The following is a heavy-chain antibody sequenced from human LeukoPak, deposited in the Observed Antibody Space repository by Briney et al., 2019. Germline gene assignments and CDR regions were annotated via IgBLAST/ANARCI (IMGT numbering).Heavy chain of an antibody. V-gene: IGHV4-34*01. CDR3: ARGSGSYRNIYFDY. Sequence: KPSETLSLTCAVYGGSFSGYYWSWIRQPPGKGLEWIGEINHSGSTNYNPSLKSRVTISVGTSKNQFSLKLSSVTAADTAVYYCARGSGSYRNIYFDYWGQGTLVTVSS. D-gene: IGHD1-26*01. J-gene: IGHJ4*02. CDR1: GGSFSGYY. CDR2: INHSGST.